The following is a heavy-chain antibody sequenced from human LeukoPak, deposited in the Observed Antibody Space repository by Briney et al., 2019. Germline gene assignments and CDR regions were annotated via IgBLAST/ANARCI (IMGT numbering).Heavy chain of an antibody. J-gene: IGHJ6*02. Sequence: ASVKVSCKASGYTFTSYDINWVRQATGQGLEWMGWMNPNSGNTGYAQKFQGRVTMTRNTSISTAYMELSSLRSEDTAAYYCARDLKYYYYYGMDVWGQGTTVTVSS. CDR2: MNPNSGNT. CDR3: ARDLKYYYYYGMDV. CDR1: GYTFTSYD. V-gene: IGHV1-8*01.